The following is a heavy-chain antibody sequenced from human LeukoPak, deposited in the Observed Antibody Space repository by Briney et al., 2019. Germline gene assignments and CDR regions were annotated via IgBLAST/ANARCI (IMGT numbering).Heavy chain of an antibody. CDR1: GFTFSSYG. D-gene: IGHD3-3*01. J-gene: IGHJ6*03. V-gene: IGHV3-30*02. Sequence: PGGSLRLSCAASGFTFSSYGMHWVRQAAGKGLEWVAFIRYDGSNKYYADSVKGRFTISRDNAKNSLYLQMNSLRAEDTAVYYCARDEGLRFLEWWTKFDMDVWGKGTTVTVSS. CDR3: ARDEGLRFLEWWTKFDMDV. CDR2: IRYDGSNK.